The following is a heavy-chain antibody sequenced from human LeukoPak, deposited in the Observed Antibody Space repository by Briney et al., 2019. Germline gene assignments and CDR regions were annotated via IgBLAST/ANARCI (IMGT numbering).Heavy chain of an antibody. CDR3: ARESESSGWYDY. V-gene: IGHV3-43*02. CDR1: GFMFQDYA. CDR2: ISGDGGST. Sequence: GGSLRLSCGAPGFMFQDYAIHWVRPAPGKGLEWVSLISGDGGSTFYADSVKGRFTISRDNSKNSLYLQMNSLRSDDTALYYCARESESSGWYDYWGQGTLVTVSS. D-gene: IGHD6-19*01. J-gene: IGHJ4*02.